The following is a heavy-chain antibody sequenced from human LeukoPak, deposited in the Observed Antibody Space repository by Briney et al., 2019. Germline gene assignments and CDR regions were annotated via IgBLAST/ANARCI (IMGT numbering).Heavy chain of an antibody. CDR2: MNPNSGNT. Sequence: ASVKVSCKASGYTFTSYDINWVRQAPGQGLEWMGWMNPNSGNTGYAQKFQGRVTMTRNTSISTAYIELSSLRSEDTAVYYCGSGPYYYYYMDVWGKGTTVTVSS. V-gene: IGHV1-8*01. CDR1: GYTFTSYD. J-gene: IGHJ6*03. CDR3: GSGPYYYYYMDV.